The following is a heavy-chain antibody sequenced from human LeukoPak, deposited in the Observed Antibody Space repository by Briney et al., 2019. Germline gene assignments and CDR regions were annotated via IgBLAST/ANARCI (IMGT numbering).Heavy chain of an antibody. D-gene: IGHD3-22*01. CDR3: ARAGHYYDSSGYHNAEAFDI. Sequence: PGGSLRLSCAASGFTFDDYGMSWVRQAPGKGLEWVSGINWNGGSTGYADSVKGRFTISRDNAKNSLYLQMNSLRAEDTALYYCARAGHYYDSSGYHNAEAFDIWGQGTMVTVFS. V-gene: IGHV3-20*04. CDR2: INWNGGST. J-gene: IGHJ3*02. CDR1: GFTFDDYG.